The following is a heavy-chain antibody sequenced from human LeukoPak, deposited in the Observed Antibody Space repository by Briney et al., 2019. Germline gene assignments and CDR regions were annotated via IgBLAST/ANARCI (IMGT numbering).Heavy chain of an antibody. J-gene: IGHJ5*02. CDR1: GYTFTGYY. Sequence: VSVKVSCKASGYTFTGYYMHWVRQAPGQGLEWMGWINPNSGGTNYAQKFQGRVTMTRDTSISTAYMELSRLRSDDTAVYYCARLTGWLRLRFDPWGQGTLVTVSS. D-gene: IGHD5-12*01. CDR3: ARLTGWLRLRFDP. V-gene: IGHV1-2*02. CDR2: INPNSGGT.